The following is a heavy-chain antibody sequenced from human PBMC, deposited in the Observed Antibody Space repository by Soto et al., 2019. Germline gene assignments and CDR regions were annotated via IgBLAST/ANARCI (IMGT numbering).Heavy chain of an antibody. CDR1: GFTFSSYG. CDR3: AKDHRYSSILYYFDY. CDR2: ISYDGSNK. J-gene: IGHJ4*02. Sequence: QVQLVESGGGVVQPGRSLRLSCAASGFTFSSYGMHWVRQAPGKGLEWVAVISYDGSNKYYADSVKGQFTISRDNSKNTLYLQMNSLRAEDTAVYYCAKDHRYSSILYYFDYWGQGTLVTVSS. V-gene: IGHV3-30*18. D-gene: IGHD3-9*01.